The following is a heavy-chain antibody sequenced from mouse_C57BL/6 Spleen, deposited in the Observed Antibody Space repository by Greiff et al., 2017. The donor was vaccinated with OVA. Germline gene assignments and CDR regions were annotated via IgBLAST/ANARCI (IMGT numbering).Heavy chain of an antibody. J-gene: IGHJ2*01. CDR3: ARSGGSSRYYFDY. CDR2: IHPNSGST. Sequence: QVQLQQPGAELVKPGASVKLSCKASGYTFTSYWMHWVKQRPGQGLEWIGMIHPNSGSTNYNEKFKSKATLTVDKSSRPAYMELSSLTSEASAVYYCARSGGSSRYYFDYWGQGTTLTVSS. V-gene: IGHV1-64*01. CDR1: GYTFTSYW. D-gene: IGHD1-1*01.